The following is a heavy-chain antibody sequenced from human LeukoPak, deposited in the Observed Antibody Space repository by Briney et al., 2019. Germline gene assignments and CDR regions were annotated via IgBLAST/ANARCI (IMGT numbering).Heavy chain of an antibody. Sequence: GGSLRLSCVASGFPFSSYWMTWVRQAPGKGLEWVANIKQDGSKKSYVDSVKGRFTISRGNAKNSLYLQMNSLRAEDTSVYYCARDRGTDYWGQGTLVTVSS. J-gene: IGHJ4*02. CDR1: GFPFSSYW. CDR2: IKQDGSKK. V-gene: IGHV3-7*01. D-gene: IGHD3-10*01. CDR3: ARDRGTDY.